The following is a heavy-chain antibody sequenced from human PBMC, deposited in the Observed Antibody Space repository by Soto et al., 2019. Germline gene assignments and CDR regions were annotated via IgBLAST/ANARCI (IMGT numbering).Heavy chain of an antibody. D-gene: IGHD6-13*01. CDR2: TSYDGNNI. CDR1: GFTFTNFG. J-gene: IGHJ4*02. V-gene: IGHV3-30*18. CDR3: AKTQSSGWYGVDY. Sequence: QVQLVESGGGVVQPGTSLRLSCATSGFTFTNFGIHWVRQAPGKGLEWVAVTSYDGNNIYYGDSVKGRFTISRDNSKNTLYLQMDSLSLEDTAVYYCAKTQSSGWYGVDYWGQGALVTVSS.